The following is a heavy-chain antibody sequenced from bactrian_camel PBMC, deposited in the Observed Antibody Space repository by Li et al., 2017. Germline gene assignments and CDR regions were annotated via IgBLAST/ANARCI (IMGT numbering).Heavy chain of an antibody. CDR2: IYSDRQVT. CDR3: AKDSPRGQWTLIATILDEYNY. Sequence: VQLVESGGGLVQPGGSLRLSCAASGFTFSRYDMTWVRQAPGKGLEWVSTIYSDRQVTNYADSVKGRFTILRDNDKATVYLQMSSLKSEDTALYYCAKDSPRGQWTLIATILDEYNYWGQGTQVTVS. CDR1: GFTFSRYD. V-gene: IGHV3-2*01. D-gene: IGHD4*01. J-gene: IGHJ4*01.